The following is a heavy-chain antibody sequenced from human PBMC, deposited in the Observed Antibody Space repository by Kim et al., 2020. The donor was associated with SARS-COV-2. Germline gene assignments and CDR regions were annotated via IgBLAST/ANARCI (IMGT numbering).Heavy chain of an antibody. D-gene: IGHD6-13*01. Sequence: PSRERRVTISVDTSKNQFSLKLSSVTAADTAVYYCARDTTTAAGTKKLDYWGQGTLVTVSS. J-gene: IGHJ4*02. CDR3: ARDTTTAAGTKKLDY. V-gene: IGHV4-31*02.